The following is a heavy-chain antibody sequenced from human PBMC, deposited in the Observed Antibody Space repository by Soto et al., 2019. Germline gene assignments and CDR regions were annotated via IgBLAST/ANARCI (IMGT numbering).Heavy chain of an antibody. J-gene: IGHJ4*01. CDR2: ISGTGGST. V-gene: IGHV3-23*01. CDR3: AKEMTSGYYLFDY. Sequence: EVQLLQSGGGLVQPGGSLRLSCAASGFTFTSYAMSWVRQAPGKGLEWVSTISGTGGSTYYPDSVKGRFTISRDNSKNTVHLQINSLRAEDAAVYYCAKEMTSGYYLFDYWGQGTLVTVSS. D-gene: IGHD3-22*01. CDR1: GFTFTSYA.